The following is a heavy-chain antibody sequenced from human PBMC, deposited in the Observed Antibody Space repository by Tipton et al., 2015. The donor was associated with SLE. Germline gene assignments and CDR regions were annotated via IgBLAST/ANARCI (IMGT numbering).Heavy chain of an antibody. CDR1: GGSISSGGYY. Sequence: TLSLTCTVPGGSISSGGYYWSWIRQPPGKGLEWIGEIYHSGSTNYNPSLKSRVTISVDKSKNQFSLKLSSVTAADTAVYYCARDDSSGRGAFDIWGQGTMVTVSS. V-gene: IGHV4-39*07. CDR2: IYHSGST. D-gene: IGHD6-19*01. J-gene: IGHJ3*02. CDR3: ARDDSSGRGAFDI.